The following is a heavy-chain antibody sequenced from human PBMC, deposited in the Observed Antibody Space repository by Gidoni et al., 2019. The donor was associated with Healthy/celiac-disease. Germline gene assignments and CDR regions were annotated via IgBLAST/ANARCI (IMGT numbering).Heavy chain of an antibody. Sequence: QLQLQESGPGLVKPSETLSLTCTVSGGSISSSSYYWGWIRQPPGKGLEWIGSIYYSWSTYYNPSLKSRVTISVDTSKNQFSLKLSSVTAADTAVYYCARRASAYDFWSGHYQRFWFDPWGQGTLVTVSS. J-gene: IGHJ5*02. V-gene: IGHV4-39*07. CDR2: IYYSWST. CDR1: GGSISSSSYY. D-gene: IGHD3-3*01. CDR3: ARRASAYDFWSGHYQRFWFDP.